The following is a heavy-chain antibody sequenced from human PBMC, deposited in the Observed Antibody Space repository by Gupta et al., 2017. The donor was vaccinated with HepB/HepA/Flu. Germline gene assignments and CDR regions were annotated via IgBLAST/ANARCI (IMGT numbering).Heavy chain of an antibody. J-gene: IGHJ5*02. CDR2: INPNSGGT. CDR1: GYAFTGYY. Sequence: QVQLVQSGAEVKKPGASVKVSCKASGYAFTGYYMHLVRQAPGQGLEWMGWINPNSGGTNYAQKFQGRVTMTRDTSISTAYMELSRLRSDDTAVYYCARVRGLKGQNWFDPWGQGTLVTVSS. V-gene: IGHV1-2*02. CDR3: ARVRGLKGQNWFDP.